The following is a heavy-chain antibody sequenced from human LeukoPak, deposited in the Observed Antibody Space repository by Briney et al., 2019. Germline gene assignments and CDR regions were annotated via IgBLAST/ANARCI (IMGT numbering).Heavy chain of an antibody. CDR1: GFTFSNYA. CDR3: AKGLVVGSSWSAYDY. CDR2: ISGSGDTT. V-gene: IGHV3-23*01. J-gene: IGHJ4*02. Sequence: GGSLRLSCAASGFTFSNYAMTCVRQAPGKGLEWVSVISGSGDTTYYADSVKGRFTISRDNSKNTLYLQMNSLRAEDTAVYYCAKGLVVGSSWSAYDYWGQGTLGTVSS. D-gene: IGHD6-13*01.